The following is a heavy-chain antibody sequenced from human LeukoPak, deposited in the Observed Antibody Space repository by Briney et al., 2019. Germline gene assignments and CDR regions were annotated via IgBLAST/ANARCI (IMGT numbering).Heavy chain of an antibody. CDR1: GYSISSDYY. V-gene: IGHV4-38-2*02. Sequence: SETLSLTCTVSGYSISSDYYWGWIRQPPGKGLEWIGNIFHNGNTYYNPSLKSRVTMSIDTSKKQFSLKLSSVTAADTAVYYCAREPKPPAGGQLGIFDSWGQGALVTVSS. CDR3: AREPKPPAGGQLGIFDS. D-gene: IGHD7-27*01. CDR2: IFHNGNT. J-gene: IGHJ4*02.